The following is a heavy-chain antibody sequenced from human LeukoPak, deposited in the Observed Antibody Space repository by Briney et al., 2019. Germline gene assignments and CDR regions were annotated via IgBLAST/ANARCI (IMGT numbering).Heavy chain of an antibody. CDR3: ARETLLPGKDY. J-gene: IGHJ4*02. Sequence: GGSLRLSCAASGFTFSSYWMHWVRQAPGKGLVWVSRINSDGSSTSYADSVKGRFTISRDNAKNTLYLQMNSLRAEDTAVYYCARETLLPGKDYWGQGTLVTASS. V-gene: IGHV3-74*01. D-gene: IGHD3-9*01. CDR1: GFTFSSYW. CDR2: INSDGSST.